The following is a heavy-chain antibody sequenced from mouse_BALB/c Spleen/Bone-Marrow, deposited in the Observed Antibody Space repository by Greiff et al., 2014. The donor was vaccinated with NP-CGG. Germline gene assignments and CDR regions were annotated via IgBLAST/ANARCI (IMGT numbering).Heavy chain of an antibody. Sequence: EVQLQQSGPELVKPGASVKISCKASGYSFTGYFMNWVMQSHGKSLEWIGRINPYNGDTFYNQKFKGKAILTVDKSSSTAHMELRSLASEDSAVYYCARGDCRFDEGYFDCWGQGTSLTVSS. CDR2: INPYNGDT. CDR3: ARGDCRFDEGYFDC. D-gene: IGHD2-14*01. V-gene: IGHV1-20*02. J-gene: IGHJ2*02. CDR1: GYSFTGYF.